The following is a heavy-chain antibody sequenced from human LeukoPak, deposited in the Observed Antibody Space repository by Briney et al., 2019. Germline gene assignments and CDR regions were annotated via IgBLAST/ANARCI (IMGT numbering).Heavy chain of an antibody. J-gene: IGHJ4*02. CDR2: ISSSSSYI. Sequence: PGGSLRLSCAASGFTFSSYSMNWVRQAPGKGLEWVSSISSSSSYIYYADSVKGRFTISRDNAKNSLYLQMNSLRAEDTAVYYCARAPSGSYYFDYWGQETLVTVSS. CDR3: ARAPSGSYYFDY. V-gene: IGHV3-21*01. D-gene: IGHD1-26*01. CDR1: GFTFSSYS.